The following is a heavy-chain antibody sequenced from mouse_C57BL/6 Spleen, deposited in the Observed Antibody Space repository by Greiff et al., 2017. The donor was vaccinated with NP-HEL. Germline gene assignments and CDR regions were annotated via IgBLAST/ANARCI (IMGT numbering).Heavy chain of an antibody. CDR3: ERSGWLLSFDY. Sequence: QVQLQQSGAELVKPGASVKISCKASGYAFSSYWMNWVKQRPGQGLEWIGQIYPGDGDTNYNGKFKGKATLTADKSSSTAYMQLSSLTSDDSAVYFCERSGWLLSFDYWGQGTTLTVSS. V-gene: IGHV1-80*01. CDR1: GYAFSSYW. J-gene: IGHJ2*01. CDR2: IYPGDGDT. D-gene: IGHD2-3*01.